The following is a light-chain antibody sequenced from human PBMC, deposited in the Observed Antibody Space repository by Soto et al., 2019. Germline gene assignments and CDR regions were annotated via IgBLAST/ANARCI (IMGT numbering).Light chain of an antibody. J-gene: IGKJ1*01. Sequence: DIQMTQSPSTLSASVGDRVTITCRASQNINTWLSWYHQAPGEPPKLLIFKASRLQSGVPSRFSGGGSVTRFTLTINGLQPDDFGAYYCMQSSNYVWTFGQGTKVDIK. CDR2: KAS. CDR1: QNINTW. V-gene: IGKV1-5*03. CDR3: MQSSNYVWT.